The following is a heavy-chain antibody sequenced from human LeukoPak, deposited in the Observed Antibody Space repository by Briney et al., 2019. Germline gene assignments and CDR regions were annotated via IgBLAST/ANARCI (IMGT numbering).Heavy chain of an antibody. D-gene: IGHD6-19*01. V-gene: IGHV1-69*06. Sequence: ASVKVSCKASGGTFSSYAISWVRQAPGQGLEWMGGIIPIFGTANYAQKFQGRVTITADKSSSTAYMELSSLRSEDTAVYYCARSRYSSGWDYYLDYWGQGTLVTVSS. CDR3: ARSRYSSGWDYYLDY. CDR1: GGTFSSYA. J-gene: IGHJ4*02. CDR2: IIPIFGTA.